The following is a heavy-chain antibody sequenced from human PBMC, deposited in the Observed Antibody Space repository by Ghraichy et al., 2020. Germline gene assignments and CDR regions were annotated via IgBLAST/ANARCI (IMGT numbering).Heavy chain of an antibody. Sequence: GESLNISCKGSGYSFTSYWIGWVRQMPGKGLEWMGIIYPGDSDTRYSPSFQGQVTISADKSISTAYLQWSSLKASDTAMYYCAYLPGGKYQLPQGDDAFDIWGQGTMVTVSS. V-gene: IGHV5-51*01. J-gene: IGHJ3*02. CDR1: GYSFTSYW. CDR2: IYPGDSDT. CDR3: AYLPGGKYQLPQGDDAFDI. D-gene: IGHD2-2*01.